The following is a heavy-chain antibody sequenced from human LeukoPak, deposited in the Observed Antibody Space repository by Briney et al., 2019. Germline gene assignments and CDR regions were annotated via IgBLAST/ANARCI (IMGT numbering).Heavy chain of an antibody. CDR1: GYSFTSYW. CDR3: ASTEYSSSHIDY. J-gene: IGHJ4*02. D-gene: IGHD6-6*01. CDR2: IYPGDSDT. Sequence: GESLKISCKGSGYSFTSYWIGWARQMPGKGLDWMGIIYPGDSDTRYSPSFQGRVTISADKSISTAYLQWSSLKASGTAMYYCASTEYSSSHIDYWGQGTLVTVSS. V-gene: IGHV5-51*01.